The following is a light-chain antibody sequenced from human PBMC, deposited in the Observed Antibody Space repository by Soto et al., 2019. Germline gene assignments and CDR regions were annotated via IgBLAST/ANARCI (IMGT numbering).Light chain of an antibody. J-gene: IGKJ4*01. CDR2: GAS. CDR3: EQYGSSPLT. V-gene: IGKV3-20*01. CDR1: QSVSSSY. Sequence: EIVLTQSPGTLSLSPGERATLSCRASQSVSSSYLAWYQQKPGRAPRLLIYGASIRATSIPDRFSGSGSGTAYTLTIGTLDPEEFAAYYGEQYGSSPLTFGGGTEVDVK.